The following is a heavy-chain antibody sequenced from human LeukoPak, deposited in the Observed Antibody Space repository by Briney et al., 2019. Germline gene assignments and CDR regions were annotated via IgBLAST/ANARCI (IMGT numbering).Heavy chain of an antibody. CDR1: GFTFSSYA. Sequence: SGGSLRLSCAASGFTFSSYAMSWVRQAPGKGLEWVANIKQDGSEKYYVDSVKGRFTISRDNAKNSLYLQMNSLRAEDTAVYYCARDIVGATGFGWGQGTLVTVSS. V-gene: IGHV3-7*01. D-gene: IGHD1-26*01. J-gene: IGHJ4*02. CDR3: ARDIVGATGFG. CDR2: IKQDGSEK.